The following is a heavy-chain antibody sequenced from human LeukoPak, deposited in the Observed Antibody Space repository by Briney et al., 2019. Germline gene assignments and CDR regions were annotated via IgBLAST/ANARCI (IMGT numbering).Heavy chain of an antibody. CDR1: GFTFSSYG. D-gene: IGHD3-22*01. CDR2: IRYDGSNK. J-gene: IGHJ6*03. V-gene: IGHV3-30*02. Sequence: GGSLRLSCAAAGFTFSSYGMHWVRQAPGKGLEWVAFIRYDGSNKYYADSVKGRFTISRDKSKNTLYLQMNSLRAEDTAVYYCAKGYDSSGYDIYYYYMDVWGKGTTVTVSS. CDR3: AKGYDSSGYDIYYYYMDV.